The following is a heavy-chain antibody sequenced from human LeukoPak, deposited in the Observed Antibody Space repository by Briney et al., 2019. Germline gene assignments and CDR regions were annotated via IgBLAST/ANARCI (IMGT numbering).Heavy chain of an antibody. V-gene: IGHV1-8*03. CDR3: ARGRSTGYPYYFEY. Sequence: ASVKVSCTASGYTFTSYDINWVRQATGQGLEWMGWMNPNSGSTGYAQKFQGRVTITRNTSISTAYMELSGLRSEDTAVYYCARGRSTGYPYYFEYWGQGTLVTVSS. D-gene: IGHD5-12*01. CDR2: MNPNSGST. CDR1: GYTFTSYD. J-gene: IGHJ4*02.